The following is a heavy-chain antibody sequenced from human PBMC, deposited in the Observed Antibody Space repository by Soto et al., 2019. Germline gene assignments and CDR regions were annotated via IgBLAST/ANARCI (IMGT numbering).Heavy chain of an antibody. J-gene: IGHJ5*02. CDR2: IYYSGST. V-gene: IGHV4-30-4*08. CDR3: ARVVYSSSKRFLARWFAP. Sequence: SETLSLTCAVYGGSFSGYYWTWILQPPWKGLEWIGYIYYSGSTYYNPSLKSRVTISVDTSKNQFSLKLSSVTAADTAVYYCARVVYSSSKRFLARWFAPWGQGTLVTVSS. D-gene: IGHD6-6*01. CDR1: GGSFSGYY.